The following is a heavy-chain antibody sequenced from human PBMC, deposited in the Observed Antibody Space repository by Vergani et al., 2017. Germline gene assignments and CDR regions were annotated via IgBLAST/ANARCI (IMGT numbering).Heavy chain of an antibody. V-gene: IGHV3-23*01. Sequence: EVRLLESGGGLVQPGGSLRLSCAASGFTFNIYAMSWVRQAPGKGLEWVSTITYNGGRTYYADSVTGRFTISRDFSKNTLYLQMNSLRTDDTATYYCAKHFRGWGIDYWGQGTQVIVSS. CDR1: GFTFNIYA. CDR3: AKHFRGWGIDY. D-gene: IGHD3-16*01. CDR2: ITYNGGRT. J-gene: IGHJ4*02.